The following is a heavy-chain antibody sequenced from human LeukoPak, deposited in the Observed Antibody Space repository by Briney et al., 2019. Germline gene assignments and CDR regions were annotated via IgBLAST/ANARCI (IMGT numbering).Heavy chain of an antibody. D-gene: IGHD3/OR15-3a*01. CDR1: GFTFSSYA. V-gene: IGHV3-30-3*02. Sequence: GGSLRLSCAASGFTFSSYAMHWVRQAPGKGLEWVAVISYDGSNKYYADSVKGRFIISRDNSKNTLSLQLNSLRPEDTALYYCAKHFCTGLDCSLFDSWGQGTLVTVSP. CDR2: ISYDGSNK. CDR3: AKHFCTGLDCSLFDS. J-gene: IGHJ4*02.